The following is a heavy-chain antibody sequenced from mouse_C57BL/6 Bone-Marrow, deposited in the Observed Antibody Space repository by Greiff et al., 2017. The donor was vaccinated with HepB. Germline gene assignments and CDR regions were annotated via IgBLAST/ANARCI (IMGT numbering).Heavy chain of an antibody. CDR3: ARDTTVGGYFDV. Sequence: EVKLVESGGDLVKPGGSLKLSCAASGFTFSSYGMSWVRQTPDKRLEWVATISSGGSYTYYPDSVKGRFTISRDNAKNTLYLQMSSLKSEDTAMYYSARDTTVGGYFDVWGTGTTVTVSS. J-gene: IGHJ1*03. CDR1: GFTFSSYG. V-gene: IGHV5-6*01. D-gene: IGHD1-1*01. CDR2: ISSGGSYT.